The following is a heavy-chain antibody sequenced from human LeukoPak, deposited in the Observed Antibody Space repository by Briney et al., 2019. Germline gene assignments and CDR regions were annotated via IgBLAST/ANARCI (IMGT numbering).Heavy chain of an antibody. V-gene: IGHV2-5*02. CDR1: GFSLSTSGVG. CDR3: AHRQNWGEAFDI. CDR2: IYWDDDK. D-gene: IGHD7-27*01. Sequence: ESGHALVKPTQTLTLTCTFSGFSLSTSGVGVGWIRQPPGKALEWLALIYWDDDKRYSPSLKSRLTITKDTSKNQVVLTMTNMDPVDTATYYCAHRQNWGEAFDIWGQGTMVTVSS. J-gene: IGHJ3*02.